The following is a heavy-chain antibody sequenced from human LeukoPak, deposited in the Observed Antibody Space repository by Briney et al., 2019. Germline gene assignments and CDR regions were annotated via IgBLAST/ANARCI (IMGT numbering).Heavy chain of an antibody. CDR2: IYYRGSS. D-gene: IGHD3-10*01. J-gene: IGHJ5*02. V-gene: IGHV4-61*01. CDR1: GGSVSSGSYY. CDR3: ASLRFLWFGELYGHTWFDP. Sequence: SETLSLTCSVSGGSVSSGSYYGSWIRQPPGKGLEGSGYIYYRGSSNYNPSLKRRVTISVDTSKNQFSLKLSSVTPADTAVYYCASLRFLWFGELYGHTWFDPWGQATLVTVSS.